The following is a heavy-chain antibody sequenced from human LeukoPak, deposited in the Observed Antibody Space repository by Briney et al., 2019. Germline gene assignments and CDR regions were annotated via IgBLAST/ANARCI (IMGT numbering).Heavy chain of an antibody. Sequence: GASVKVSCKASGYSFTNYNMHWVRQAPGQGPEWMGIINPSSGITRYAQKFQGGLTLTKDTSTSTVYMELSRLRSEDTAVYYCARGADPPDIAAADYWGQGTLVTVSS. CDR2: INPSSGIT. J-gene: IGHJ4*02. CDR3: ARGADPPDIAAADY. V-gene: IGHV1-46*01. D-gene: IGHD6-13*01. CDR1: GYSFTNYN.